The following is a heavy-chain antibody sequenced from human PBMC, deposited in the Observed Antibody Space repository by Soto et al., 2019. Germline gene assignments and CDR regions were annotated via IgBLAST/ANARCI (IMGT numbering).Heavy chain of an antibody. V-gene: IGHV3-7*01. D-gene: IGHD5-18*01. CDR1: GFTLSGYW. CDR3: ARFYSFPYYYMDV. J-gene: IGHJ6*03. CDR2: IKQDGSEK. Sequence: PGGSLRLSCAPSGFTLSGYWMSWVRQAPGKGLEWVANIKQDGSEKFYVDSVKGRFTISRDNTKNSLYLQMNSLRAEDTAVYYCARFYSFPYYYMDVWGKGTTVTVSS.